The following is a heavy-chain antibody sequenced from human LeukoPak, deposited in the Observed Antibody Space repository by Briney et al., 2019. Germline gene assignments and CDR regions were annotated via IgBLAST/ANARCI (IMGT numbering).Heavy chain of an antibody. CDR1: GFTFSDYG. J-gene: IGHJ4*02. CDR2: IANDGRDK. Sequence: GGSLRLSCAASGFTFSDYGMHWVRQAPGKGLEWVAVIANDGRDKKYADSVRGRFTISKDNSKNTVYLQMNSLRAEDTAVFYCVKDMKIKAAGYYFDYWGQGTLVTVSS. CDR3: VKDMKIKAAGYYFDY. D-gene: IGHD6-13*01. V-gene: IGHV3-30*18.